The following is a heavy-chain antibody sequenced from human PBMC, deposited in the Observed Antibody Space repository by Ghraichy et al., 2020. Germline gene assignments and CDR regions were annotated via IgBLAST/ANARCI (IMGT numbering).Heavy chain of an antibody. Sequence: GESLRLSCAASGFTFSSYSMNWVRQAPGKGLEWVSSISSSSSYIYYADSVKGRFTISRDNAKNSLYLQMNSLRAEDTAVYYCARAGPLSSGWYIPPEDYWGQGTLVTVSS. CDR2: ISSSSSYI. V-gene: IGHV3-21*01. CDR1: GFTFSSYS. D-gene: IGHD6-19*01. CDR3: ARAGPLSSGWYIPPEDY. J-gene: IGHJ4*02.